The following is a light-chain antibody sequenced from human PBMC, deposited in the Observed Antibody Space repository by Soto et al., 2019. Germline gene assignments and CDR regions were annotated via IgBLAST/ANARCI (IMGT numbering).Light chain of an antibody. J-gene: IGLJ3*02. Sequence: QSALTQPPSASGSPGQSVTISCTGTSSDVGAYNYVCWYQQHPGKAPKLLISEVTKRPSGVPDRFSGSKSGNTASVTVTGLQAEDEADYYCSSYAGSNNPWVFGGGTKLTVL. CDR3: SSYAGSNNPWV. V-gene: IGLV2-8*01. CDR2: EVT. CDR1: SSDVGAYNY.